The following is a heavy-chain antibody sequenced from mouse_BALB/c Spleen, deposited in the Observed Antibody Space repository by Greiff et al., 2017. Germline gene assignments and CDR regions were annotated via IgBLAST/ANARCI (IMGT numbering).Heavy chain of an antibody. CDR3: ARSGTTVHFDV. V-gene: IGHV5-17*02. J-gene: IGHJ1*01. D-gene: IGHD1-1*01. Sequence: EVQLVEPGGGLVQPGGSRKLSCAASGFTFCSFGMHWVRQAPEKGLEWVAYISSGSSTIYYADTVKGRFTISRDNPKNTLFLQMTSLRSEDTAMSYCARSGTTVHFDVWGAGTTVTVSS. CDR2: ISSGSSTI. CDR1: GFTFCSFG.